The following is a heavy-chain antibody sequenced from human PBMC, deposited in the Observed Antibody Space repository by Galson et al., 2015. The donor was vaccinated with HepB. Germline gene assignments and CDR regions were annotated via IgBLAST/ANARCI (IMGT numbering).Heavy chain of an antibody. Sequence: SLRLSCAASGLTKYATTWIRPAPGKGLEWVSTIGGNDGTTYYADSVKGRFTISRDNSKNALYLQMNSLRVEDTAIYDCAKTTGRFSADFFWGQGTLVTVSS. D-gene: IGHD2-8*02. V-gene: IGHV3-23*01. CDR3: AKTTGRFSADFF. CDR1: GLTKYA. J-gene: IGHJ1*01. CDR2: IGGNDGTT.